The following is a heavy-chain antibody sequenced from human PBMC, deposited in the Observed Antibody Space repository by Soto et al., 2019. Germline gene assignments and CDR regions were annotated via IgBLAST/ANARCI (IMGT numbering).Heavy chain of an antibody. Sequence: QVQLVQSGDEVKKPGSSVKVSCKASGGTFSSYAISWVRQAPGQGLEWMGGIIPIPGTANYAQKFQGRVTITADESTSTAYMELSSLRSEDTAVYYCARSQGSSTSLEIYYYYYYGMDVWCQGTTVTVSS. D-gene: IGHD2-2*01. CDR3: ARSQGSSTSLEIYYYYYYGMDV. CDR1: GGTFSSYA. V-gene: IGHV1-69*01. CDR2: IIPIPGTA. J-gene: IGHJ6*02.